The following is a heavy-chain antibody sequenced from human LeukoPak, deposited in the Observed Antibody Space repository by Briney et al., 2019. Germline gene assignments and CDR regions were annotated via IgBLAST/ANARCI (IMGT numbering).Heavy chain of an antibody. D-gene: IGHD3-10*01. V-gene: IGHV4-59*08. J-gene: IGHJ5*02. CDR3: ARHLPMVRGVEWFDP. CDR1: GGSISSYY. CDR2: IYYSGGT. Sequence: PSETLSLTCTVSGGSISSYYWSWIRQPPGKGLEWIGYIYYSGGTNYNPSLKSRVTISVDTSKNQFSLKLSSVTAADTAVYYCARHLPMVRGVEWFDPWGQGTLVTVSS.